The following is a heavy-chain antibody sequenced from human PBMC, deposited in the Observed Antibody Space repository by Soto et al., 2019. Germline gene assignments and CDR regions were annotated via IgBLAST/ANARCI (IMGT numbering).Heavy chain of an antibody. CDR1: GYTFTSYG. CDR2: ISAYNGNT. CDR3: ATTYMITFGGVIVDDAFDI. V-gene: IGHV1-18*04. Sequence: ASVKVSCKASGYTFTSYGISWVRQAPGQGLEWMGWISAYNGNTNYAQKLQGRVTMTTDTSTSTAYMELRSLRSDDTAVYYCATTYMITFGGVIVDDAFDIWGQGTMVTV. D-gene: IGHD3-16*02. J-gene: IGHJ3*02.